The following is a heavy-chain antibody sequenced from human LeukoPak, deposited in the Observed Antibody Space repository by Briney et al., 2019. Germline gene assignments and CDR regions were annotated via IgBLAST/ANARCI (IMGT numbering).Heavy chain of an antibody. V-gene: IGHV3-48*01. CDR2: ISSSSSTI. J-gene: IGHJ5*02. CDR1: GFIFDEYG. CDR3: ARDLLTTVTPGFDP. Sequence: PGGSLRLSCAASGFIFDEYGMSWVRQAPGKGLEWVSYISSSSSTIYYADSVKGRFTISRDNAKNSLYLQMNSLRAEDTAVYYCARDLLTTVTPGFDPWGQGTLVTVSS. D-gene: IGHD4-17*01.